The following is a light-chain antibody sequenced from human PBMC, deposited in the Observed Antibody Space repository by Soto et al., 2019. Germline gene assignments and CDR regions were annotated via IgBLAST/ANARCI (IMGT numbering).Light chain of an antibody. V-gene: IGKV3-20*01. CDR3: QQYGESPVS. CDR2: GAS. Sequence: EIVLTQSPGTLSLSPGERATLSCRASQSVSSSYLAWYQQKPGQAPRFLIYGASNRATGIPDRFIGSGSGTDFTITISRLALEDFAVYYCQQYGESPVSFGQGTGLDIK. J-gene: IGKJ5*01. CDR1: QSVSSSY.